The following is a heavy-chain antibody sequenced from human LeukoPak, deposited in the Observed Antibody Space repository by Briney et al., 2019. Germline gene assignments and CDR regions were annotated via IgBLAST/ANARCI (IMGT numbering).Heavy chain of an antibody. CDR1: GGSISSSSSY. CDR3: ARGVVVVPAATTTGIHDY. V-gene: IGHV4-39*02. Sequence: NSSETLSLTFTVSGGSISSSSSYWGWIRQPPGKGLEWIGSIYYSGSTYYNPSLKSRVTISVDTSKNQFSLKLSSVTAADTAVYYCARGVVVVPAATTTGIHDYWGQGTLDTVSS. J-gene: IGHJ4*02. CDR2: IYYSGST. D-gene: IGHD2-2*01.